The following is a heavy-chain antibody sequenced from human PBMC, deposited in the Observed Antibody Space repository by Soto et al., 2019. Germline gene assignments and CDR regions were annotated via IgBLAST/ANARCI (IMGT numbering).Heavy chain of an antibody. Sequence: QVQLVESGGGVVQPGRSLRLSCAASGFTFSSYGMHWVRQAPGKGLEWVAVIWYDGSNKYYADSVKGQFTISRDNSKNTLYLPMNSLSAEDTAVYYCARDRVSSSGWYTGLDYWGQGTLVTVSS. CDR3: ARDRVSSSGWYTGLDY. CDR1: GFTFSSYG. V-gene: IGHV3-33*01. J-gene: IGHJ4*02. CDR2: IWYDGSNK. D-gene: IGHD6-19*01.